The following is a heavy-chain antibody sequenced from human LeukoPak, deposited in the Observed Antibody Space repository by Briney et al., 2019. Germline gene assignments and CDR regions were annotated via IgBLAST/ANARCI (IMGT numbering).Heavy chain of an antibody. V-gene: IGHV3-21*01. J-gene: IGHJ4*02. CDR3: ARGAAGYVGNNYGSGSYDN. CDR1: GFTFSSYS. Sequence: PGGSLRLSCAASGFTFSSYSMNWVRQAPGKGLEWVSSISSSTTYISYADSVKGRFTISRDNAKNSLYLQMNSLRAEDTAVYYCARGAAGYVGNNYGSGSYDNWGQGTLVTVSS. D-gene: IGHD3-10*01. CDR2: ISSSTTYI.